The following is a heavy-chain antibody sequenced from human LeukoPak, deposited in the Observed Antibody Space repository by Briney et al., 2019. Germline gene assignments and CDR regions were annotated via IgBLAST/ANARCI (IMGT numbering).Heavy chain of an antibody. V-gene: IGHV1-2*02. CDR2: INTNSGGT. CDR3: ARDERAAAAGSEYYFDY. D-gene: IGHD6-13*01. J-gene: IGHJ4*02. Sequence: ASVKVSCKASGYTFTGYYMHWVRQAPGQGLEWMGWINTNSGGTNYAQKFQGRVTMTRDTSISTAYMELSSLRSDDTAVYYCARDERAAAAGSEYYFDYWGQGTLVTVSS. CDR1: GYTFTGYY.